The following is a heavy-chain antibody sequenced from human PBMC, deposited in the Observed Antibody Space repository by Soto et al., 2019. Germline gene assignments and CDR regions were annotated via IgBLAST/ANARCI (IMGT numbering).Heavy chain of an antibody. J-gene: IGHJ4*02. D-gene: IGHD2-15*01. CDR1: GGTFSSYA. Sequence: ASVKVSCKASGGTFSSYAISWVRQAPGQGLEWMGGNIPIFGTANYAQKFQGRVTITADESTSTAYMELSSLRSEDTAVYYCARDYGGNLYYFDYWGQGTLVTV. CDR3: ARDYGGNLYYFDY. CDR2: NIPIFGTA. V-gene: IGHV1-69*13.